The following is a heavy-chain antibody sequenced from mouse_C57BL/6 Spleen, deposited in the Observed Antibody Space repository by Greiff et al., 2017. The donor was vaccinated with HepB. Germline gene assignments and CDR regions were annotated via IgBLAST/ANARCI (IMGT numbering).Heavy chain of an antibody. CDR3: ARSRGYGSSYEYFDY. V-gene: IGHV1-54*01. CDR2: INPGSGGT. D-gene: IGHD1-1*01. Sequence: VQLQESGAELVRPGTSVKVSCKASGYAFTNYLIEWVKQRPGQGLEWIGVINPGSGGTNYNEKFKGKATLTADKSSSTAYMQLSSLTSEDSAVYFCARSRGYGSSYEYFDYWGQGTTLTVSS. J-gene: IGHJ2*01. CDR1: GYAFTNYL.